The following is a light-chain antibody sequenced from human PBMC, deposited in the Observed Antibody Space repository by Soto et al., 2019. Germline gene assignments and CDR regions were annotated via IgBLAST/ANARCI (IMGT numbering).Light chain of an antibody. CDR2: EAS. CDR3: QQYNTFLT. J-gene: IGKJ4*01. CDR1: HSIIKW. V-gene: IGKV1-5*03. Sequence: DIQMTQSPTTLSASVGDRVTITCRASHSIIKWVAWYQQKPGKAPKLLIYEASTLQSGVPSRFTGNGFGTEFTLTISSLQPDDVATYYCQQYNTFLTVGGGTKVEIK.